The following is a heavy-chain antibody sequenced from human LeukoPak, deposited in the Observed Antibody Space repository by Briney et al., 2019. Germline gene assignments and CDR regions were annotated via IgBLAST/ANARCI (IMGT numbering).Heavy chain of an antibody. J-gene: IGHJ4*02. CDR1: GFTFDDYA. CDR2: ISGSGGST. Sequence: QAGGSLRLSCAVSGFTFDDYAMHWVRQVPGKGLEWVSGISGSGGSTYYADSVKGRFTISRDNSKNTLYLQMNSLRAEDTAVYYCAKDKGYDSSGYLDYWGQGTLVTVSS. CDR3: AKDKGYDSSGYLDY. D-gene: IGHD3-22*01. V-gene: IGHV3-23*01.